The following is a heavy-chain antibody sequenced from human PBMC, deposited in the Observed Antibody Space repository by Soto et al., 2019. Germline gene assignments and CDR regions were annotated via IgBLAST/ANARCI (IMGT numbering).Heavy chain of an antibody. CDR2: MWPSGGT. D-gene: IGHD2-8*01. Sequence: QVHLQESGPGLVTPSGTLSLTCAVSGVSISSTNWWTWVRQAPGKGLEWIGEMWPSGGTTYNPSLQNRVTISVDNSKNPLSLTLNSVTAADTAIYYCARCLHCSNGGRFDPWGQGALVTVSS. CDR3: ARCLHCSNGGRFDP. J-gene: IGHJ5*02. V-gene: IGHV4-4*02. CDR1: GVSISSTNW.